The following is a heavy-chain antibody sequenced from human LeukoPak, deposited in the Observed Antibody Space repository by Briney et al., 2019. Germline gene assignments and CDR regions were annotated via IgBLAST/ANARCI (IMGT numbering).Heavy chain of an antibody. V-gene: IGHV3-53*01. J-gene: IGHJ5*02. CDR1: GFTVSGTY. Sequence: PGGSLRLSCAASGFTVSGTYMSWVRRAAGKGWEWVSTIYDAGSASYADSVTGRFTISRDNSKNTLFLQMNSLRADDTAVYYCAGATKWLALDLWGQGTLVTASS. CDR2: IYDAGSA. CDR3: AGATKWLALDL. D-gene: IGHD6-19*01.